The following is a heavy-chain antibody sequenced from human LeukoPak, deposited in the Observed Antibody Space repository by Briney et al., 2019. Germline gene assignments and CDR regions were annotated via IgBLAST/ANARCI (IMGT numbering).Heavy chain of an antibody. J-gene: IGHJ3*02. Sequence: PSETLSLTCAVYGGSFSGYYWSWIRQPPGKGLEWIGEINHSGSTNYNPSLKSRVTISVDTSKNQFSLKLSSVTAADTAVYYCVRDRLYYYDSYDAFDIWGQGTMVTVSS. D-gene: IGHD3-22*01. CDR3: VRDRLYYYDSYDAFDI. CDR1: GGSFSGYY. V-gene: IGHV4-34*01. CDR2: INHSGST.